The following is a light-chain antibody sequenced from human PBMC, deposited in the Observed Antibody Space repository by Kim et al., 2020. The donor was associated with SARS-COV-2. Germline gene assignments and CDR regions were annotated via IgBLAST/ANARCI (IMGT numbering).Light chain of an antibody. CDR3: AAWDDSLNGPV. V-gene: IGLV1-44*01. J-gene: IGLJ3*02. CDR1: SSNIGRNT. CDR2: SEN. Sequence: GQRGTMSCSGSSSNIGRNTVNWYQQLPRTAPKVLIYSENQRPSGVPDRFSGSKSGTSASLAISGLQSEDEADYYCAAWDDSLNGPVFGGGTQLTVL.